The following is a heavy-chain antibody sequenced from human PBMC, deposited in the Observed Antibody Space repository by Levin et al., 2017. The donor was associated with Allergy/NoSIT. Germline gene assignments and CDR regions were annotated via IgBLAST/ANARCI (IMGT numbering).Heavy chain of an antibody. CDR1: GYTFTSYA. CDR3: ARDMGAGLYDY. V-gene: IGHV1-18*01. CDR2: ISAYNGNT. J-gene: IGHJ4*02. D-gene: IGHD3-16*01. Sequence: ASVKVSCTASGYTFTSYAISWVRQAPGQGLEWMGGISAYNGNTNYAQKLQGRVTMTTDTSTSTAYMELRSLRADDTAVYYCARDMGAGLYDYWGQGTLVTVSS.